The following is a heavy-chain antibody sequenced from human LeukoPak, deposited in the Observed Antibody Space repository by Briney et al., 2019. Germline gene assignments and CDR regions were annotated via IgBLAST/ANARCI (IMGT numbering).Heavy chain of an antibody. CDR2: INHSGST. D-gene: IGHD6-19*01. J-gene: IGHJ4*02. CDR3: ARRTGSSGWYDY. Sequence: SETLSLTCAVYGGSLSGYYWSWIRQPPGKGLEWIGEINHSGSTNYNPSLKSRVTISVDTSKNQFSLKLSSVTAADTAVYYCARRTGSSGWYDYWGQGTLVTVSS. V-gene: IGHV4-34*01. CDR1: GGSLSGYY.